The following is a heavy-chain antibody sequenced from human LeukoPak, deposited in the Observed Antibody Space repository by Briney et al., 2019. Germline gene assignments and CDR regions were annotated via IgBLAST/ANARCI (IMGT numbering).Heavy chain of an antibody. J-gene: IGHJ5*02. CDR2: INHSGST. V-gene: IGHV4-34*01. D-gene: IGHD3-10*01. Sequence: GSLRLSCAASGFTFSSYSMNWVRQAPGKGLEWIGEINHSGSTNYNPSLKSRVTISVDTSKNQFSLKLSSVTAADTAVYYCARQWYSVTMVRGVILGWFDPWGQGTLVTVSS. CDR3: ARQWYSVTMVRGVILGWFDP. CDR1: GFTFSSYS.